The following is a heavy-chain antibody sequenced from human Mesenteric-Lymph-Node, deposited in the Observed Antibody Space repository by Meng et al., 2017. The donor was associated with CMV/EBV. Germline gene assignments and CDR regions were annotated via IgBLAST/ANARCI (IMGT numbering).Heavy chain of an antibody. V-gene: IGHV4-34*01. CDR3: ARAAIYDSSGYYHSPKFDY. J-gene: IGHJ4*02. CDR2: INHSGST. CDR1: GGSFNYYY. Sequence: SETLSLTCAVYGGSFNYYYWTWIRQPPGKGLEWIGQINHSGSTNYNSSLKSRVTISVDTSKNQFSLKLSSVTAADTAIFYCARAAIYDSSGYYHSPKFDYWGQGTLVTVSS. D-gene: IGHD3-22*01.